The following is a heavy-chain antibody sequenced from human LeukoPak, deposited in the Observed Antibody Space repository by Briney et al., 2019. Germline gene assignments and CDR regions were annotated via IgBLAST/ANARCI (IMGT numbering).Heavy chain of an antibody. V-gene: IGHV1-8*01. CDR3: VRSVAEQGY. Sequence: ASVKVSCKASGYTFSSFDLNWVRQATGQGLEWMGWIYPNSDTTVSAQKFQGRLTLTRNTSTSTAYMELSSLTSDDTAVYYCVRSVAEQGYWGQGTLVTVSS. CDR2: IYPNSDTT. D-gene: IGHD6-19*01. CDR1: GYTFSSFD. J-gene: IGHJ4*02.